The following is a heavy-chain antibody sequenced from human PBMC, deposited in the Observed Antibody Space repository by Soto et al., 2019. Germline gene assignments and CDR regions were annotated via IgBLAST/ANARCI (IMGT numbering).Heavy chain of an antibody. CDR2: ISYDGSNK. CDR1: GFTFSSYA. Sequence: PGGSLRLSCGASGFTFSSYAIHWVRQAPGKGLEWVAVISYDGSNKYYADSVKGRFTISRDNSKNTLYLQMNSLRAEDTAVYYCARDRGPYGDYGWFDPWGQGTLVTVSS. D-gene: IGHD4-17*01. V-gene: IGHV3-30-3*01. CDR3: ARDRGPYGDYGWFDP. J-gene: IGHJ5*02.